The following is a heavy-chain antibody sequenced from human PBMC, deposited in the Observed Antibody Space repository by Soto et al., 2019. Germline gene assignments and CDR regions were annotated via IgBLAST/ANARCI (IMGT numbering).Heavy chain of an antibody. D-gene: IGHD2-21*02. CDR1: GFTFSDYA. CDR3: ARRLTASVTAMGY. Sequence: QMQLVESGGGVVQPGRSLRLSCSASGFTFSDYALHWVRQAPGKGLEWVAVISDDGINKYIADSVKGRFIISRDNSKNTVFLQMSSLGLEDTAIYYCARRLTASVTAMGYWGQGTLVTVSS. J-gene: IGHJ4*02. CDR2: ISDDGINK. V-gene: IGHV3-30-3*01.